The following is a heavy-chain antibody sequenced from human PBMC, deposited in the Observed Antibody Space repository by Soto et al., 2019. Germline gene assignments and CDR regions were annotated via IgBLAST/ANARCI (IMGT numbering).Heavy chain of an antibody. CDR1: GYTFTSYA. Sequence: QVQLVQSGAEVKKPGASVKVSCKASGYTFTSYAMHWVRQAPGQRLEWMGWINAGNGNTKYSQKFQGRVTITRDTSAITAYMELSSLRSEDTAVYYCASGEYYDYVWGSYRYPGFDYWGQGTLVNVSS. CDR2: INAGNGNT. D-gene: IGHD3-16*02. CDR3: ASGEYYDYVWGSYRYPGFDY. V-gene: IGHV1-3*01. J-gene: IGHJ4*02.